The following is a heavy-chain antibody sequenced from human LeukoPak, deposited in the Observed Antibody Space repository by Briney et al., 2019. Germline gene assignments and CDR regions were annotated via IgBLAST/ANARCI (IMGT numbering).Heavy chain of an antibody. CDR2: ISGSSRHK. D-gene: IGHD2-8*02. Sequence: GGSLRLSCAASGFTFSSYTMNWVRQAPGKGLEWVSSISGSSRHKYYADSVKGRFTISRDNAKNSLYLQMNSLRAEDTAVYYCARDYWYRPYYYGMDVWGQGTTVTVSS. J-gene: IGHJ6*02. V-gene: IGHV3-21*01. CDR1: GFTFSSYT. CDR3: ARDYWYRPYYYGMDV.